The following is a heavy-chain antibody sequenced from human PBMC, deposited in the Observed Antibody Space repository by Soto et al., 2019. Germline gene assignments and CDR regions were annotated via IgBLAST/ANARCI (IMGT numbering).Heavy chain of an antibody. CDR2: INPPDGST. Sequence: ASVKVSWKASGYTFSDYYIHWVRQAPGHGLDWMGIINPPDGSTTYAQKFQGRVSMTSDTSTSTVYMELSSLRSEDTAIYYCARYYDSSGPAFDYRAQRTLVTVSS. CDR1: GYTFSDYY. CDR3: ARYYDSSGPAFDY. D-gene: IGHD3-22*01. J-gene: IGHJ4*02. V-gene: IGHV1-46*01.